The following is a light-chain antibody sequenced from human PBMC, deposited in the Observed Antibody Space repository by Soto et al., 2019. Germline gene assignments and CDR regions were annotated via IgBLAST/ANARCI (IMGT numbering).Light chain of an antibody. J-gene: IGKJ4*01. V-gene: IGKV1-39*01. CDR2: AAS. CDR3: QQSHNTPLT. Sequence: DIQMTQSPASLSASVGDRVTVTCRAGQSISNYLNWYQQKPGKAPKLLIYAASVLQSGVPSRFSGSGSGTEFTLSINSLQAEDFAIYYCQQSHNTPLTFGGGTKVEMK. CDR1: QSISNY.